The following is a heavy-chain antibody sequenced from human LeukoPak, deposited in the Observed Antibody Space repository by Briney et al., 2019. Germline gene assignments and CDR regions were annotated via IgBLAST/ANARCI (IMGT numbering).Heavy chain of an antibody. V-gene: IGHV4-39*07. CDR3: ARDRYPLVVVPAATPVDTAMVLRGRSFDAFDI. CDR2: IYYSGST. Sequence: SETLSLTCTVSGGSISSSSYYWGWIRQPPGKGLEWIGTIYYSGSTYYNPSLKSRVTISVDTSKNQFSLKLSSVTAADTAVYYCARDRYPLVVVPAATPVDTAMVLRGRSFDAFDIWGQGTMVTVSS. J-gene: IGHJ3*02. D-gene: IGHD2-2*01. CDR1: GGSISSSSYY.